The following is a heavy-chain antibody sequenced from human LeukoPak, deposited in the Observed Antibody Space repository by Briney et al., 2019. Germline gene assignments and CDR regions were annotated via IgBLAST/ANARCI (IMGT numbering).Heavy chain of an antibody. CDR2: ISSSSSYI. Sequence: GGSLRLSCAASGFTFSSYSMNWVRQAPGKGLEWVSSISSSSSYIYYADSVKGRFTTSRDNAKNSLDLQMNSLKVEDTAVYYCATPAAGPGAEYSLYWGQGTLVIVSS. V-gene: IGHV3-21*01. D-gene: IGHD6-13*01. J-gene: IGHJ1*01. CDR3: ATPAAGPGAEYSLY. CDR1: GFTFSSYS.